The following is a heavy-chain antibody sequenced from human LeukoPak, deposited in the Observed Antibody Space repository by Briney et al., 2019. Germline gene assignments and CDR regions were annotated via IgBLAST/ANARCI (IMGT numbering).Heavy chain of an antibody. D-gene: IGHD6-19*01. CDR2: IRYDGSNK. V-gene: IGHV3-30*02. Sequence: GGSLRLACAASGFTFSSYGMHWVRQAPGKGLGWVAFIRYDGSNKYYADSVKGRFTISRDNSKNTLYLQMNSLRAEDTAVYYCARDEPYNSGWYYFDYWGQGTLVTVSS. CDR3: ARDEPYNSGWYYFDY. J-gene: IGHJ4*02. CDR1: GFTFSSYG.